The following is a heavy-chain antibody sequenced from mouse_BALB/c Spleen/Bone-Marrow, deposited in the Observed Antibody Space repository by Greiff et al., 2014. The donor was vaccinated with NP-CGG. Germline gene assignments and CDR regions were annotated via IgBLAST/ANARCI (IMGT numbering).Heavy chain of an antibody. CDR2: INPNNDGT. Sequence: EVQLQQSGPELVKPGASVKMSCKASGYTFTGYVMHWVKQKPGQGLERIGNINPNNDGTKYNEKFKGKATLTSDKSSSTAYMELSSLTSEDSAVYYCARSLYGYDWYYDVWGAGTTVTVSS. CDR3: ARSLYGYDWYYDV. D-gene: IGHD2-2*01. CDR1: GYTFTGYV. J-gene: IGHJ1*01. V-gene: IGHV1-14*01.